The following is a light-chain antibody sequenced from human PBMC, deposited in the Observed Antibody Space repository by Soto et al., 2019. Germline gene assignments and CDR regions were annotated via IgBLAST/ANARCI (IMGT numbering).Light chain of an antibody. Sequence: HSVLTQPPSASGTPGQRVTISCSGSSSNVGSNSVNWYQQVPGTTPRLLIYYNNQRPSGVPDRFSGSKSGTSASLAISGLQSEDEADYYCAAWDDSLNPSYVFGTGTKLTVL. CDR3: AAWDDSLNPSYV. CDR2: YNN. J-gene: IGLJ1*01. V-gene: IGLV1-44*01. CDR1: SSNVGSNS.